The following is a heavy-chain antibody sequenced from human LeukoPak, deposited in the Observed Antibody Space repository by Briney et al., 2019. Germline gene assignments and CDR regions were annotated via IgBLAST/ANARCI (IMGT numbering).Heavy chain of an antibody. CDR2: INHSGST. J-gene: IGHJ5*02. Sequence: SETLSLTCAVYGGSFSGYYWSWIRQPPGKGLEWIGEINHSGSTNYNPSLKSRVTISVDTSKNQFSLKLSSVTAADTAVYYCARVHYSNGVLDPWGQGTQVTVSS. D-gene: IGHD3-10*01. CDR1: GGSFSGYY. CDR3: ARVHYSNGVLDP. V-gene: IGHV4-34*01.